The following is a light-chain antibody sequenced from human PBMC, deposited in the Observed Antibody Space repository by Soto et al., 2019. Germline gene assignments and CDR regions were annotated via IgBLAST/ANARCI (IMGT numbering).Light chain of an antibody. J-gene: IGKJ3*01. V-gene: IGKV1-12*02. Sequence: DIQMTQSPSTVSASVGDGVTITCRASQRIGTWLAWFQQKPGKAPKLLISAASSLQSGVPSRFSGSGSGTDFTLTITTLQPEDVATYYCQQANSFPLTFGPGTKVDIK. CDR3: QQANSFPLT. CDR1: QRIGTW. CDR2: AAS.